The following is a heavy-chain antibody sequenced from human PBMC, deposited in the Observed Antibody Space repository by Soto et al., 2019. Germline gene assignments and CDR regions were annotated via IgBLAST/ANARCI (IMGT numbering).Heavy chain of an antibody. D-gene: IGHD3-3*01. CDR3: ARGYDWWSGDYADRSGMDV. CDR1: GYTFTSYV. CDR2: ISAYNGNT. Sequence: ASVKVSCKASGYTFTSYVISWVRQAPGQGLEWMGWISAYNGNTNYAQKLQGRVTMTTDTSTSTAYMELRSLRSDDTAVYYCARGYDWWSGDYADRSGMDVWGQGTKVTVYS. V-gene: IGHV1-18*01. J-gene: IGHJ6*02.